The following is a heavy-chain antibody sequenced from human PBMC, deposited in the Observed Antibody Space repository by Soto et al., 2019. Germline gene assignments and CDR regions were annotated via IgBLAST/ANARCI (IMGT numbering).Heavy chain of an antibody. V-gene: IGHV4-59*08. CDR1: GGSISSYY. CDR3: ARHSPYRGSTLDC. J-gene: IGHJ4*02. D-gene: IGHD1-26*01. CDR2: IYFTGST. Sequence: QVQLLESGPGLVKPSETLSLTCTVSGGSISSYYWSWIRQPPGKGLEWIGYIYFTGSTNYNPSLTRLVTISVDSSKNRFSLKLSSVTAAATAMYYCARHSPYRGSTLDCWGQGTLVTVSS.